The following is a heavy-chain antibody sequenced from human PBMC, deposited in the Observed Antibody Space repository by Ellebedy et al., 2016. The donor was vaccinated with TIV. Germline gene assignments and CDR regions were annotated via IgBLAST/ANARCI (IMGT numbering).Heavy chain of an antibody. D-gene: IGHD3-16*01. CDR2: INPSGGST. J-gene: IGHJ3*02. CDR3: ASWAAEGDAFDI. V-gene: IGHV1-46*01. Sequence: ASVKVYCXASGYTFTSYYMHWVRQAPGQGLEWMGIINPSGGSTSYAQKFQGRVTMTRDTSTSTVYMELSSLRSEDTAVYYCASWAAEGDAFDIWGQGTMVTVSS. CDR1: GYTFTSYY.